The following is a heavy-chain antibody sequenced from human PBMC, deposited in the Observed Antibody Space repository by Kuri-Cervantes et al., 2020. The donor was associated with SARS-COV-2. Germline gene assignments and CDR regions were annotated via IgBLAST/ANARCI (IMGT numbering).Heavy chain of an antibody. CDR1: GFTFSSYS. J-gene: IGHJ6*02. CDR3: ARDPPSPYCSGGSCRTDV. V-gene: IGHV3-21*01. Sequence: GESLKISCAASGFTFSSYSMNWVRQAPGKGLEWVSSISSSSSYIYYADSVKGRFTISRDNAMNSLYLQMNSLRAEDTAVYYCARDPPSPYCSGGSCRTDVWGQGTTVTVSS. CDR2: ISSSSSYI. D-gene: IGHD2-15*01.